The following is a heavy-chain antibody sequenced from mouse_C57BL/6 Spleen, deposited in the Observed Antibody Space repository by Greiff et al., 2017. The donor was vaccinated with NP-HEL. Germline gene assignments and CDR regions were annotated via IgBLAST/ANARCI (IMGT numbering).Heavy chain of an antibody. CDR1: GYTFTSYW. V-gene: IGHV1-64*01. J-gene: IGHJ2*01. D-gene: IGHD3-2*02. Sequence: QVQLQQPGAELVKPGASVKLSCKASGYTFTSYWMHWVKQRPGQGLEWIGMIHPNSGSTNYNEKFKSKATLTVDKSSSTAYMQLSSLTSEDSAVYYCARVGSSGSYYFDYWGQGTTLTGSS. CDR2: IHPNSGST. CDR3: ARVGSSGSYYFDY.